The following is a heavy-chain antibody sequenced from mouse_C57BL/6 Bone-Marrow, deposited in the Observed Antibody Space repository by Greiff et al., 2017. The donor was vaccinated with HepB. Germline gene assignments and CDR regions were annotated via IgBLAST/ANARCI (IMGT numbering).Heavy chain of an antibody. Sequence: EVQGVESGGGLVKPGGSLKLSCAASGFTFSSYAMSWVRQTPEKRLEWVATISDGGSYTYYPDNVKGRFTISRDNAKNNLYLQMSHLKSEDTAMYYCARARDYWGQGTTLTVSS. V-gene: IGHV5-4*01. CDR1: GFTFSSYA. J-gene: IGHJ2*01. CDR3: ARARDY. CDR2: ISDGGSYT.